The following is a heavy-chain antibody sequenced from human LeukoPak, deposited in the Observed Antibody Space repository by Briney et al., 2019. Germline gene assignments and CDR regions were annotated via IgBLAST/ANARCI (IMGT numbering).Heavy chain of an antibody. V-gene: IGHV4-38-2*02. J-gene: IGHJ4*02. Sequence: SSETLSLTCTVSGYSISSGYYLGWIRQPPGKGLEWIGSIYPSGSTYYNPSLKSRVTISLDTSQNQFSLRLSSVTAADTAVYYCARSKYLLLSEGDYWGQGTLVTVSS. CDR1: GYSISSGYY. D-gene: IGHD2-2*01. CDR3: ARSKYLLLSEGDY. CDR2: IYPSGST.